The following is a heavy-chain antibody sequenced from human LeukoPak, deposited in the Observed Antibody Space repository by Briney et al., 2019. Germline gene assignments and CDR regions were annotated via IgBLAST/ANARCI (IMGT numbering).Heavy chain of an antibody. CDR2: IYSGGST. CDR1: GFTVSGNY. V-gene: IGHV3-53*01. J-gene: IGHJ3*02. CDR3: AKVKGKDGFRDAYDI. Sequence: GGSLRLSCAASGFTVSGNYMSWVRQAPGKGLEWVSVIYSGGSTFYSDSVKGRFTISRDNSKNTLYLQMNSLRAEDTALYYCAKVKGKDGFRDAYDIWGQGTMVTVSS.